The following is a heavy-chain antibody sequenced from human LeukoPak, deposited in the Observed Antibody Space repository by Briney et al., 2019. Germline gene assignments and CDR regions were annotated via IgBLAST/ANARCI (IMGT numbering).Heavy chain of an antibody. J-gene: IGHJ3*02. Sequence: GGSLRLSCAASGFTFSSYSMNWVRQAPGKGLEWVSSISSSSSYIYYADSVKGRFTISRDNAKNSLYLQMNSLRAEDTAVYYCARNVEMAATSNFDAFDIWGQGTMVTVSS. CDR1: GFTFSSYS. V-gene: IGHV3-21*01. CDR2: ISSSSSYI. D-gene: IGHD5-24*01. CDR3: ARNVEMAATSNFDAFDI.